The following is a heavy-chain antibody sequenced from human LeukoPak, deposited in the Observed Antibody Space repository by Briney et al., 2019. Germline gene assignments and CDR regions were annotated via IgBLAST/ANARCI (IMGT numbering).Heavy chain of an antibody. Sequence: PGGSLRLSCAASGFTFSSYSMSWIRQAPGKGLEWVANIKKDGSERYFVDSVKGRFAISRDNAKTSLYLQMISLRADDTAVYYCARESGAGPFDYWGQGTLVTVSS. V-gene: IGHV3-7*01. CDR3: ARESGAGPFDY. CDR2: IKKDGSER. J-gene: IGHJ4*02. D-gene: IGHD3-10*01. CDR1: GFTFSSYS.